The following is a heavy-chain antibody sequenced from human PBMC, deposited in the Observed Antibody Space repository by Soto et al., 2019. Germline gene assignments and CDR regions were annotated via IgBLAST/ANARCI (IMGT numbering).Heavy chain of an antibody. CDR1: GITISNYF. D-gene: IGHD3-10*01. Sequence: QVQLVESVGGVVQPGRSLRVSCAASGITISNYFMYWVRQAPGKGLEWVAAISYDGSNKHYSDSVKGRFTSSGDNSKNTLYLQMNSLRDEDTAVYYCVAGVQYYPMGVWGQGTTVAVSS. CDR3: VAGVQYYPMGV. V-gene: IGHV3-30-3*01. J-gene: IGHJ6*02. CDR2: ISYDGSNK.